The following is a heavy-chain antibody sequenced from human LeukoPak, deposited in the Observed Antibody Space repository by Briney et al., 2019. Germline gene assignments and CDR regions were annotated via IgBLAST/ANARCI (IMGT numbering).Heavy chain of an antibody. CDR2: IYSDGITT. V-gene: IGHV3-74*01. CDR1: GFTFSSYW. D-gene: IGHD3-16*01. Sequence: GGSLRLSCAASGFTFSSYWMHWVRQAPGKGLVWVPRIYSDGITTNYADSVKGRFTISRDNAKNTLYLQMDSLRAEDTAVYYCTRRGMALDAFDVWGQGTMVTVSS. J-gene: IGHJ3*01. CDR3: TRRGMALDAFDV.